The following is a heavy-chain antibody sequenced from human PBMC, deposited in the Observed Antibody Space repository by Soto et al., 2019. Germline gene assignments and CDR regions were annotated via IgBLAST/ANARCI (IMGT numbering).Heavy chain of an antibody. CDR3: AADDIAALI. J-gene: IGHJ4*02. CDR1: GYTLTELS. V-gene: IGHV1-24*01. D-gene: IGHD6-25*01. CDR2: FDLEDGET. Sequence: EASVKVSCKVSGYTLTELSMHWVRQAPGKGLEWMGGFDLEDGETIYAQKFQERVTFTRDTSTDTAYMELSSLRSDDTAVYYCAADDIAALIWGQGTLVTVSS.